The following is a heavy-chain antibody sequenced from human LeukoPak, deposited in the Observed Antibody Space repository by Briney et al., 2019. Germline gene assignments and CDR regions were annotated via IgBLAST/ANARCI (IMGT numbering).Heavy chain of an antibody. CDR3: ARVVYGAFDI. CDR2: ISGYNSKP. J-gene: IGHJ3*02. Sequence: ASVKVSCKTSGYSFTNYGITWVRQAPGQGLEWMGWISGYNSKPFYAQNFQGRVTMTTDTSTTIAYMELTSPRSDDTAVYYCARVVYGAFDIWGQGTMVTVSS. V-gene: IGHV1-18*01. D-gene: IGHD1-14*01. CDR1: GYSFTNYG.